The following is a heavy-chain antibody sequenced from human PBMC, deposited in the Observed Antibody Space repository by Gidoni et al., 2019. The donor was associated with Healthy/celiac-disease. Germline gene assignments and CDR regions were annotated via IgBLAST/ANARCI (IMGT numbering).Heavy chain of an antibody. V-gene: IGHV3-23*01. J-gene: IGHJ6*02. D-gene: IGHD3-10*01. Sequence: EVQLLESGGGVVQPGGSLRLSCAASGFTLSSYAMSWVRQAPGKGLEWVSAISGSGGSTYYADSVKGRFTISRDNSKNTLYLQMNSLRAEDTAVYYCAKVFYGSGSYYYYYGMDVWGQGTTVTVSS. CDR2: ISGSGGST. CDR1: GFTLSSYA. CDR3: AKVFYGSGSYYYYYGMDV.